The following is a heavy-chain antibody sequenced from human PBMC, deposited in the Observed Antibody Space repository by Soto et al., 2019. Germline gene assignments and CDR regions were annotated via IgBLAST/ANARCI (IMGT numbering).Heavy chain of an antibody. Sequence: QVHLVQSGAEVKKPGASVKVSCQGSGYAFTTYGITWVRQAPGQGLEWMGWISAHNGNTNYAQKLQGRVTVTRDTSPSTAYMELRSLRYDDTAVYYCARGGYGDYWGQGALVTVSS. CDR3: ARGGYGDY. CDR2: ISAHNGNT. CDR1: GYAFTTYG. V-gene: IGHV1-18*01. D-gene: IGHD1-1*01. J-gene: IGHJ4*02.